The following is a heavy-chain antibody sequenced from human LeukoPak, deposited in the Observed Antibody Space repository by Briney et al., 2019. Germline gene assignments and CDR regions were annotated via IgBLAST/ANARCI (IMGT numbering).Heavy chain of an antibody. CDR3: ERVIWVCSGGSCYYYFDY. D-gene: IGHD2-15*01. CDR2: IYYSGST. J-gene: IGHJ4*02. CDR1: GGSISSYY. V-gene: IGHV4-59*01. Sequence: SETLSLTCTVSGGSISSYYWSWIRQPPGKGLEWIGYIYYSGSTNYNPSLKSRVTISVDTSKNQFSLKLSSVTAADTAVYYCERVIWVCSGGSCYYYFDYWGQGTLVTVSS.